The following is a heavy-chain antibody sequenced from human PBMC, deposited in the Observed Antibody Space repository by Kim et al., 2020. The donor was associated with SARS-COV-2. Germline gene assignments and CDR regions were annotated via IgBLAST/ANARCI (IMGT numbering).Heavy chain of an antibody. CDR3: VASHRYQLPADYDY. CDR1: GVPINSGGFY. J-gene: IGHJ4*02. CDR2: VYFTGRT. D-gene: IGHD2-2*01. V-gene: IGHV4-31*03. Sequence: TLSLTCTVSGVPINSGGFYWSWIRQHPGKGLEWIGNVYFTGRTQYSTSLRSRLTISVDTSKSQFSLKLRSATAADTAVYYCVASHRYQLPADYDYWGQGTLVTVSS.